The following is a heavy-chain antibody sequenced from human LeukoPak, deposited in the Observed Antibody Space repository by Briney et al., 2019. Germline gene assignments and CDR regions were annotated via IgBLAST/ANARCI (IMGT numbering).Heavy chain of an antibody. D-gene: IGHD6-13*01. Sequence: PGASVKVSCRASGYTFTDHYVHWVRQAPGQGLEWMGWINPNSGGTHSAQKFQGRVTMPRDTSISTAYMELTRLSSDDTAVYYCARLKALSSSLSWFDPWGQGTLVTVSS. CDR2: INPNSGGT. V-gene: IGHV1-2*02. CDR3: ARLKALSSSLSWFDP. CDR1: GYTFTDHY. J-gene: IGHJ5*02.